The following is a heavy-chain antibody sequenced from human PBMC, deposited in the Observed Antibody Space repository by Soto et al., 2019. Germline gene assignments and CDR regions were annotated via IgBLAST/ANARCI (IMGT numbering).Heavy chain of an antibody. D-gene: IGHD2-2*01. CDR3: ARSVVPAGWMDV. V-gene: IGHV1-8*01. J-gene: IGHJ6*04. CDR1: GYTFTSYD. Sequence: ASVKVSCKASGYTFTSYDINWVRQATGQGLEWMGWMNPNSGNTGYAQKFQGRVTMTRNTSISTAYMELSSLRSEDTAVYYCARSVVPAGWMDVWGKGTTVTVSS. CDR2: MNPNSGNT.